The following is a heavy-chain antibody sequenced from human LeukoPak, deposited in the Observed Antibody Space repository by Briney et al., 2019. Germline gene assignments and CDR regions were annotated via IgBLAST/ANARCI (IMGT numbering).Heavy chain of an antibody. CDR1: GFTFSDYY. J-gene: IGHJ4*02. Sequence: GGSLRLSCAASGFTFSDYYMSWIRQAPGKGLEWVSYISSSGNTTYHADSVKGRFTISRDNAKNSLYLQMSSLRADDTAVYYCARRGTFSTRYAFYWGQGTLVTVSS. CDR3: ARRGTFSTRYAFY. CDR2: ISSSGNTT. V-gene: IGHV3-11*04. D-gene: IGHD2/OR15-2a*01.